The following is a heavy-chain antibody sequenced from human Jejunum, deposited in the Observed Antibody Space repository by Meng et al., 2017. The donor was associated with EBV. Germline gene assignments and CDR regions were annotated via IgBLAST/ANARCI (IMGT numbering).Heavy chain of an antibody. V-gene: IGHV1-46*01. D-gene: IGHD6-19*01. CDR2: LNPSTTYI. J-gene: IGHJ4*02. Sequence: VEPVPVGAGVKKPGALVRVSCKGSGYTFTKYLIHWVRQAPGQGLEWMGILNPSTTYIEYAQKFRGRVTMTKDTSTSTVYMELSSLKSEDTAVYYCAREQAGTYQFDYWGQGSLSPLL. CDR3: AREQAGTYQFDY. CDR1: GYTFTKYL.